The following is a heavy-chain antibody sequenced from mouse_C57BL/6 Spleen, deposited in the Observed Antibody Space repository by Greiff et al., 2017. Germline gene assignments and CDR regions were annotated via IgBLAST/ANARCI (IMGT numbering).Heavy chain of an antibody. CDR2: IYPGSGST. CDR1: GYTFTSYW. J-gene: IGHJ3*01. CDR3: ARTPLYYDYDPFAY. Sequence: QVQLQPPGAELVKPGASVKMSCKASGYTFTSYWITWVKQRPVQGLEWIGDIYPGSGSTNYNEKFKSKATLTVDTSSSTAYMQLSSLTSEDSAVYYCARTPLYYDYDPFAYWGQGTLVTVSA. V-gene: IGHV1-55*01. D-gene: IGHD2-4*01.